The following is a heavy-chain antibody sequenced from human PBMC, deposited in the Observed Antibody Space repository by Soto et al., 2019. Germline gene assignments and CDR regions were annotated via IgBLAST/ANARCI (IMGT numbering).Heavy chain of an antibody. J-gene: IGHJ4*02. CDR2: ITGDGYGA. V-gene: IGHV3-23*01. CDR3: AKSRAVIGKVDFGS. D-gene: IGHD2-21*01. Sequence: EVQLLESGGGLVEPGGSLRLSCAASGFIFSADGMSWVRQAPGKGLEWVSAITGDGYGAYYTDSVKGRFTISRDNSKSTVYRQMNSLRVEDTAVYYCAKSRAVIGKVDFGSWGQGTLVTVSS. CDR1: GFIFSADG.